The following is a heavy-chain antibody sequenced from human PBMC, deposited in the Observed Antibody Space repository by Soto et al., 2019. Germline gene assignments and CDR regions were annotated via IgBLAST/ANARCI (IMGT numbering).Heavy chain of an antibody. CDR3: ARVPQLPYYYFDY. Sequence: SVKVSCKASGGTFSSYAISWVRQAPGQGLEWMGGIIPIFGTANYAQKFQGRVTITADESTSTAYMELSSLRSEDTAVYYCARVPQLPYYYFDYWGQGTLVTVSS. V-gene: IGHV1-69*13. CDR1: GGTFSSYA. CDR2: IIPIFGTA. D-gene: IGHD1-1*01. J-gene: IGHJ4*02.